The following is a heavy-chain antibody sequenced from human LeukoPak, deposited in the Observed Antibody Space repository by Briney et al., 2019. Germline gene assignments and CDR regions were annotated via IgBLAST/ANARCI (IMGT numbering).Heavy chain of an antibody. V-gene: IGHV3-72*01. CDR2: TGNKANSYTT. Sequence: GGSLRLSCAASGFTFSDHYMEWVRQAPGKGLEGIGHTGNKANSYTTEYAASVKGRFSISRDDSKNSLYLQMNSLKTEDTAVYYCGRGGYSSSSFYGMDVWGQGTTVTVSS. D-gene: IGHD6-6*01. CDR1: GFTFSDHY. CDR3: GRGGYSSSSFYGMDV. J-gene: IGHJ6*02.